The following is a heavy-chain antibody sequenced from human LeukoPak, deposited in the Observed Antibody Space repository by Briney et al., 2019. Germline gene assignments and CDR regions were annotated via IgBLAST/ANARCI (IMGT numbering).Heavy chain of an antibody. D-gene: IGHD3-9*01. CDR1: GFTFSDYY. J-gene: IGHJ4*02. V-gene: IGHV3-11*04. Sequence: TGGSLRLSCVASGFTFSDYYMSWIRQAPGKGLEWIAYINHNAEMIFYPDFVKGRFTISRDNAKNSLYLQMNALRYGDTAMYYCARDHDWAFDLWGQGTLVTVSS. CDR2: INHNAEMI. CDR3: ARDHDWAFDL.